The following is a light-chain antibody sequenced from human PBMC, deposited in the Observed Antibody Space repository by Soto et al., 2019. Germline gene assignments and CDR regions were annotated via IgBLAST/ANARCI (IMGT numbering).Light chain of an antibody. V-gene: IGKV3-11*01. CDR2: DAS. Sequence: EAVLTQSPATLSLSPGERATLSCRASQSISNSLAWYQQKPGQAPRLLIYDASHRATGIPARFSGSGSGTDFSLSISSLEPADFAVYDWQHRSDWPPMFTFGQGTKLEIK. CDR1: QSISNS. J-gene: IGKJ2*01. CDR3: QHRSDWPPMFT.